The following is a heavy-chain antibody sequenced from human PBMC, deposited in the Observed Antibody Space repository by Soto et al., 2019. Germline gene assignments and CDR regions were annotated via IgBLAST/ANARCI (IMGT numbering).Heavy chain of an antibody. V-gene: IGHV1-18*01. CDR2: ISPNSGNI. CDR3: VKDRDSNTWPSRDV. CDR1: GYTLTRNG. J-gene: IGHJ6*02. Sequence: ASVKVSCKTSGYTLTRNGISWVRQAPGQGLEWMGWISPNSGNIKYAQKLQGRVIMTTDTSTSTAYMELRSLRSDDTAVYYCVKDRDSNTWPSRDVWGPGTTVTVSS. D-gene: IGHD3-22*01.